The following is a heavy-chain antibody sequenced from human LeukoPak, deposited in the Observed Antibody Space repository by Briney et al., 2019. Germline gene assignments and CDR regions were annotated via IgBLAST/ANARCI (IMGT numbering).Heavy chain of an antibody. D-gene: IGHD7-27*01. Sequence: PGGSLRLSCAASGFTFSSYAMYWVRQAPGKGLEWVGVISYDGSNKYYADSVKGRFTISRDNSKNTLYLQMNSLRAEDTAVYYCARDRTGDFDYWGQGALVTVSP. V-gene: IGHV3-30-3*01. J-gene: IGHJ4*02. CDR1: GFTFSSYA. CDR2: ISYDGSNK. CDR3: ARDRTGDFDY.